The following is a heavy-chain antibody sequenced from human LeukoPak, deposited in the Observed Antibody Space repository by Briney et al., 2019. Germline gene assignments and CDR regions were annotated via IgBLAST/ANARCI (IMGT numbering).Heavy chain of an antibody. V-gene: IGHV5-51*01. Sequence: GESLKISCKGSGYSFINYWIGWVRQMPGKGLEWMGITYPGDSDTRYSPSFQGQVTISADKSISTAYLQWSSLKASDTAMYYCARLGTMVRGVINGFDYWGQGTLVTVSS. CDR1: GYSFINYW. D-gene: IGHD3-10*01. J-gene: IGHJ4*02. CDR2: TYPGDSDT. CDR3: ARLGTMVRGVINGFDY.